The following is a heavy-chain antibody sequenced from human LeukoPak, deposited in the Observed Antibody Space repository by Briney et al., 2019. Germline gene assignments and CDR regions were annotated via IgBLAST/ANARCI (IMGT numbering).Heavy chain of an antibody. CDR1: GGSISSHY. CDR2: IYYSGST. Sequence: TSETLSLTCTVSGGSISSHYWSWIRQPPGKGLEWIGYIYYSGSTNYNPSLKSRVTISVDTSKNQFSLKLSSVTAADTAVYYCARGPAAMDYYYYMDVWGKGTTVTVSS. V-gene: IGHV4-59*08. D-gene: IGHD2-2*01. J-gene: IGHJ6*03. CDR3: ARGPAAMDYYYYMDV.